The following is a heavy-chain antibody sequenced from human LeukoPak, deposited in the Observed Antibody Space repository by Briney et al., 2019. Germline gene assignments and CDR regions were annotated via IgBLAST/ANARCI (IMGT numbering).Heavy chain of an antibody. Sequence: PGRSLRLSCAASGFTFSYYWMHWVRQAPGKGLVWVSRISSDGSSASYADSLKGRFTMSRDNAKNTLYLQMNSLRAEDTAVYYCARGSAAGDYWGQGTLVTVSS. CDR3: ARGSAAGDY. CDR1: GFTFSYYW. D-gene: IGHD3-10*01. CDR2: ISSDGSSA. V-gene: IGHV3-74*01. J-gene: IGHJ4*02.